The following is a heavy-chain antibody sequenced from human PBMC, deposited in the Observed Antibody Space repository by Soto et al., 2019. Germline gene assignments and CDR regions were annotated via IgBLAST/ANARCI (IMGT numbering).Heavy chain of an antibody. D-gene: IGHD5-12*01. CDR3: AHRSRGYAYYFDQ. J-gene: IGHJ4*02. CDR1: GFSLTTRGVA. CDR2: IFWDDDK. Sequence: QITLKESGPALVRPTQTLTLTCSFSGFSLTTRGVAVGWIRQPLGKALEWLALIFWDDDKWYSPSLRSRLTITXDXAKNQVVLTMTNMDPVDTATYYCAHRSRGYAYYFDQWGQGTLVTVSS. V-gene: IGHV2-5*02.